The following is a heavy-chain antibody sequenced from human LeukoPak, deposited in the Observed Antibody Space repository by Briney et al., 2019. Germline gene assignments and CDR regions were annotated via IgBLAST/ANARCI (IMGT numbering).Heavy chain of an antibody. Sequence: GGSLRLSCIASGFTLSAYTMNWVRQAPGKGLEWVSTLTRGGDNDIHYADSVKGRFTISRDNSKNSLYLQMNSLRADDTAVYYCVRDAFGAHFDYWGQGTLVTVSS. CDR2: LTRGGDNDI. CDR1: GFTLSAYT. D-gene: IGHD3-16*01. V-gene: IGHV3-21*06. J-gene: IGHJ4*02. CDR3: VRDAFGAHFDY.